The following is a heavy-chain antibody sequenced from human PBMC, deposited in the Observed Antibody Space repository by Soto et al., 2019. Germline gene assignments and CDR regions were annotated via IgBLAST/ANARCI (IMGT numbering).Heavy chain of an antibody. V-gene: IGHV5-10-1*01. Sequence: PGESLKISCKGSGYSFTSNWISWVRQMPGKGLEWMGRIDPSDSYTNYSPSLQGHVTISADKSISTAYLQWSSLKASDTAMYYCARGAAYSSSYYYGMDVWGQGTTVTVSS. CDR2: IDPSDSYT. J-gene: IGHJ6*02. CDR3: ARGAAYSSSYYYGMDV. D-gene: IGHD6-13*01. CDR1: GYSFTSNW.